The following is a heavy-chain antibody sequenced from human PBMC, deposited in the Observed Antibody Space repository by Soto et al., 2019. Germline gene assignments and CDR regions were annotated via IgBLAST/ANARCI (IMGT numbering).Heavy chain of an antibody. V-gene: IGHV3-23*01. D-gene: IGHD6-19*01. Sequence: GGSLRLSCAASGFTFSSYAMSWVRQAPGKGLEWVSAISGSGGSTYYADSVKGRFTISRDNSKNTLYLQMNSLRAEDTAVYYCAKVKPPPIAVATMAREFDYCGQGPLVTVSS. CDR3: AKVKPPPIAVATMAREFDY. J-gene: IGHJ4*02. CDR1: GFTFSSYA. CDR2: ISGSGGST.